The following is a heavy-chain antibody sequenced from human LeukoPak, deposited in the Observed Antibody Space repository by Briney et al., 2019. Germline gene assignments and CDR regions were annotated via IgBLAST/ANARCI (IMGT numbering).Heavy chain of an antibody. V-gene: IGHV3-21*01. D-gene: IGHD3-10*01. J-gene: IGHJ3*02. Sequence: GGSLRLSCAASRFTFSSYSMNWVRQAPGKGLEWVSSISSSSSYIYYADSVKGRFTISRDNAKNSLYLQMNSLRAEDKAVYYCARGGSGSDDAFDIWGQGTMVTVSS. CDR1: RFTFSSYS. CDR2: ISSSSSYI. CDR3: ARGGSGSDDAFDI.